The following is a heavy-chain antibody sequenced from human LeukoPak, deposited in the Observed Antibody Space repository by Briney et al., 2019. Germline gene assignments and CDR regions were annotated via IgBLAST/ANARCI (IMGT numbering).Heavy chain of an antibody. V-gene: IGHV4-4*07. Sequence: PSETLSLTCTVSGGSISSYYWSWIRQPAGKGLEWIGRIYTSGSTNYNPSLKSRATMSVDTSKNQFSLKLSSVTAADTAVYYCARDGYYYDSSGWEDWFDPWGQGTLVTVSS. D-gene: IGHD3-22*01. J-gene: IGHJ5*02. CDR1: GGSISSYY. CDR3: ARDGYYYDSSGWEDWFDP. CDR2: IYTSGST.